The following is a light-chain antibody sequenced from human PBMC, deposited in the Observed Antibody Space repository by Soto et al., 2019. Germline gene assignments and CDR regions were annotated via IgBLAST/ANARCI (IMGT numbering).Light chain of an antibody. Sequence: LTQPPSASGSPGQSVTISCTGTSSDVGGYNYVSWYQQYPGRAPKLMIYEVTKRPSGVPDRFSGSKSGNTASLTVSGLQAEDEADYYCSSYAASNNFYFVFGGGTKLTVL. CDR1: SSDVGGYNY. CDR2: EVT. J-gene: IGLJ3*02. CDR3: SSYAASNNFYFV. V-gene: IGLV2-8*01.